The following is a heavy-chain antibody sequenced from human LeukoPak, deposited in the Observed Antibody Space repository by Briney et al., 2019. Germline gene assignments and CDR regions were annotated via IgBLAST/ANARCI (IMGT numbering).Heavy chain of an antibody. CDR2: IKSKIDGGTT. CDR1: GFTFCNSA. CDR3: TRIKGGLNYGMDV. V-gene: IGHV3-15*01. D-gene: IGHD2/OR15-2a*01. J-gene: IGHJ6*02. Sequence: PGGSLRLSCAASGFTFCNSAMSWVRQAPGKGLEWVGRIKSKIDGGTTDYAAPVKGRFTISRDDSKNTLYLQMSSLETEDTAVYYCTRIKGGLNYGMDVWGQGTTVTVSS.